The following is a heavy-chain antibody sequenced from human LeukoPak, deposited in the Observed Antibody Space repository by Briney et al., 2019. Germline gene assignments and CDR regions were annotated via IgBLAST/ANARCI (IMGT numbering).Heavy chain of an antibody. CDR2: MNPNSGNT. V-gene: IGHV1-8*01. Sequence: GASVKVSCKASGYTFTNYDINWVGQATGPGLEWMGWMNPNSGNTGYAQKCQGRVTMTRNTSISTAYMELSSLRSEDTAVYYCARSSSGWYVQWGQGTLVTVSS. J-gene: IGHJ4*02. CDR1: GYTFTNYD. D-gene: IGHD6-19*01. CDR3: ARSSSGWYVQ.